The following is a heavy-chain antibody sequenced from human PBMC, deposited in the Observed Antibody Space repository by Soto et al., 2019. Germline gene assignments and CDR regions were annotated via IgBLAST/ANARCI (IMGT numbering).Heavy chain of an antibody. V-gene: IGHV3-74*01. CDR2: INEVGSMT. Sequence: EVQLVGSGGGLVQPGGSLRLSCAASGFIFSNNWMYWVRQAPGKGLVWVSRINEVGSMTSHADSVRGRFTISRDNARNSLYLQMNSLRAEDTVVYYCVTGFRWGQGTLVTVSS. CDR3: VTGFR. CDR1: GFIFSNNW. J-gene: IGHJ4*02.